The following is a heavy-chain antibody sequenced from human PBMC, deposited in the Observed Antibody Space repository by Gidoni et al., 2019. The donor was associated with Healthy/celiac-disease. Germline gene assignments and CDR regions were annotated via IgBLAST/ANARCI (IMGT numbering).Heavy chain of an antibody. J-gene: IGHJ3*02. D-gene: IGHD1-26*01. CDR3: AREPRELRRGAFDI. CDR2: IYYSGST. CDR1: GGSISSGGYY. Sequence: QVQLQESGPGLVQPSHTLSLTCTVSGGSISSGGYYWSCIRQHPGKGLEWIGYIYYSGSTYYNPSLKSRVTISVDTSKNQFSLKLSSVTAADTAVYYCAREPRELRRGAFDIWGQGTMVTVSS. V-gene: IGHV4-31*03.